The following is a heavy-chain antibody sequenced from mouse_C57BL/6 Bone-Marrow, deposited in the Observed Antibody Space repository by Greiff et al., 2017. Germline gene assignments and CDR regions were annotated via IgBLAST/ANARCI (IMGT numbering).Heavy chain of an antibody. D-gene: IGHD3-3*01. Sequence: VQLQQPGAELVKPGASVKMSCKASGYTFTSYWITWVKQRPGQGLEWIGDIYTGSGSTNYKEKVKSKATLTVDTSSSTAYRQLISLTSEDAAFYYCARARYFYYWGQGTTLTVSS. V-gene: IGHV1-55*01. CDR3: ARARYFYY. J-gene: IGHJ2*01. CDR1: GYTFTSYW. CDR2: IYTGSGST.